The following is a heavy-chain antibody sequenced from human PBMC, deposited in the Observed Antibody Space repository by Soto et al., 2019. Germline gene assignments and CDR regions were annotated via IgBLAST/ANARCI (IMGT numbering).Heavy chain of an antibody. CDR1: GFTFSSYG. D-gene: IGHD6-13*01. J-gene: IGHJ6*02. Sequence: GGSLRLSCAASGFTFSSYGMHWVRQAPGKGLEWVAVIWYDGSNKYYADSVKGRFTISRDNSKNTLYLQMNSLRAEDTAVYYCARDDLLIAAAGIYYYYYGMDVWGQGTTVTVSS. V-gene: IGHV3-33*01. CDR2: IWYDGSNK. CDR3: ARDDLLIAAAGIYYYYYGMDV.